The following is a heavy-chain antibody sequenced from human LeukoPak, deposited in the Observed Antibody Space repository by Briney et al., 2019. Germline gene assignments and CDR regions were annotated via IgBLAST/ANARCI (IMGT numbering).Heavy chain of an antibody. CDR3: ARGEFGLKYSSSWYVAYY. CDR1: GGSISSYY. Sequence: PSETLSLTCTVSGGSISSYYWSWIRQPPGKGLEWIGYIYYSGSTNYNPSLKSRVTISVDTSKNQFSLKLSSVTAADTAVYYCARGEFGLKYSSSWYVAYYWGQGTLVTVSS. D-gene: IGHD6-13*01. CDR2: IYYSGST. V-gene: IGHV4-59*01. J-gene: IGHJ4*02.